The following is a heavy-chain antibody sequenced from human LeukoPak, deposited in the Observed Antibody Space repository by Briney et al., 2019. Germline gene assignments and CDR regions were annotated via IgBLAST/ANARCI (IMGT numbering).Heavy chain of an antibody. D-gene: IGHD3-10*01. J-gene: IGHJ5*02. CDR2: ISAYNGNT. V-gene: IGHV1-18*01. CDR1: GYTFTSYG. CDR3: ARDYLAGRGPGEFDP. Sequence: ASVKVSCKASGYTFTSYGISWVRQAPGQGLEWMGWISAYNGNTNYAQKLQGRVTMTTDTSTSTAYMELRSLRSDDTAVYYCARDYLAGRGPGEFDPWGQGTLVTVSS.